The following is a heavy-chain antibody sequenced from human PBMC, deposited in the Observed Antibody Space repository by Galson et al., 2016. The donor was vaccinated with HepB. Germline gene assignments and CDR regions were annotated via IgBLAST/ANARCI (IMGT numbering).Heavy chain of an antibody. D-gene: IGHD1-1*01. CDR1: GFVFSNFG. V-gene: IGHV3-23*01. CDR3: AKERLVRRIFDH. J-gene: IGHJ4*02. CDR2: ISPRRTT. Sequence: SLRLSCAASGFVFSNFGLSWVRQAPGKGLEWVASISPRRTTYYSDSVPGRFTISRDNSNNTLYLQMNGLRAADTAVYYCAKERLVRRIFDHWGQGTLLTVSS.